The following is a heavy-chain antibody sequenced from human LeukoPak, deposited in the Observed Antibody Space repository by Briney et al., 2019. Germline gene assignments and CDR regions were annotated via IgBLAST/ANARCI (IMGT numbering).Heavy chain of an antibody. CDR3: ARAPDTAMVTPIDY. CDR1: GFTFSSYS. Sequence: GGSLRLSCAASGFTFSSYSMNWVRQAPGKGLEWVSSISSSSSYIYYADSVKGRFTISRDNAKNSLYLQMNSLGAEDTAVYYCARAPDTAMVTPIDYWGQGTLVTVSS. D-gene: IGHD5-18*01. V-gene: IGHV3-21*01. J-gene: IGHJ4*02. CDR2: ISSSSSYI.